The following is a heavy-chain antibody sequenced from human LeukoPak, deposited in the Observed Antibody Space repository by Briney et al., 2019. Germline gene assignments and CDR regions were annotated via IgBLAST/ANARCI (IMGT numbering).Heavy chain of an antibody. CDR3: AKGGKWDVTPFDY. V-gene: IGHV3-23*01. J-gene: IGHJ4*02. D-gene: IGHD1-26*01. CDR2: ISGGDGST. Sequence: GGSLRLSCAASGFTFTSYSMNWVRQAPGKGLEWVSTISGGDGSTYYADSVKGRFTISRDNSKNTLYLQVNSLRDEDTAVYYCAKGGKWDVTPFDYWGQGTLVTVSS. CDR1: GFTFTSYS.